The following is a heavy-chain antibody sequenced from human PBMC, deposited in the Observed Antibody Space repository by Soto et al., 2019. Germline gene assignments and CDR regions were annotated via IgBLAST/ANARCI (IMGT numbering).Heavy chain of an antibody. CDR1: GGSFSGYY. Sequence: VQLQQWGAGLLKPSETLSLTCAFYGGSFSGYYWSWIRQTPGQRLEWVGDINTGESANYNPSLKSRVTFSVDPSKNQFSLKLNSVIAADTGVYYCARYSSSWSKYLQLWGRGTLVTVSS. V-gene: IGHV4-34*01. CDR3: ARYSSSWSKYLQL. CDR2: INTGESA. D-gene: IGHD6-13*01. J-gene: IGHJ1*01.